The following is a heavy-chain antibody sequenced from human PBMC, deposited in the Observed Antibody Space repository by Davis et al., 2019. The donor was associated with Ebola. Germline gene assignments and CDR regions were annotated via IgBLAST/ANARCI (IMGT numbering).Heavy chain of an antibody. V-gene: IGHV3-30*02. CDR3: VKESYSNPLYYYYGMDV. D-gene: IGHD4-11*01. CDR1: GFTFSSYG. J-gene: IGHJ6*02. Sequence: GESLKISCAASGFTFSSYGMHWVRQAPGKGLEWVAVIWYDGSNKYYADSVKGRFTISRDNSKNTLYLQMSSLRAEDTAVYYCVKESYSNPLYYYYGMDVWGQGTTVTVSS. CDR2: IWYDGSNK.